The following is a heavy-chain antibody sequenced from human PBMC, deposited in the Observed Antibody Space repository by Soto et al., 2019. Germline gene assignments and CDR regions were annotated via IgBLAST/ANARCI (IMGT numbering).Heavy chain of an antibody. D-gene: IGHD3-10*01. V-gene: IGHV3-30-3*01. Sequence: PGGSLRLSCAASGFTFSSYAMHWVRQAPGKGLEWVAVISYDGSNKYYADSVNGRFTISRDNSKNTLYLQMNSLRAEDTAVYYCARDMVRGPKIPEYFDYWGQGTLVTVSS. CDR2: ISYDGSNK. J-gene: IGHJ4*02. CDR1: GFTFSSYA. CDR3: ARDMVRGPKIPEYFDY.